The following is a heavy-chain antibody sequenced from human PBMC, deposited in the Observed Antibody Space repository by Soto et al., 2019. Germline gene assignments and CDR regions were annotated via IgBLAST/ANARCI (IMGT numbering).Heavy chain of an antibody. CDR2: IYYSGST. D-gene: IGHD3-10*01. CDR3: ARHTYYYGSGSYSAYFDY. Sequence: SETLSLTCTVSGGSISSSSYYWGWIRQPPGKGLEWIGSIYYSGSTYYNPSLKSRVTISVDTSKNQFSLKLSSVTAADTAVYYCARHTYYYGSGSYSAYFDYWGQGTLVTVSS. J-gene: IGHJ4*02. V-gene: IGHV4-39*01. CDR1: GGSISSSSYY.